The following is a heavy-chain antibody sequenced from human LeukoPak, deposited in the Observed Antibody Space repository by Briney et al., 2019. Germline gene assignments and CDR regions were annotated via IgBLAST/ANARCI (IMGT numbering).Heavy chain of an antibody. J-gene: IGHJ4*02. D-gene: IGHD4-17*01. CDR1: AFTFSRSA. CDR3: AKGGSTVTTEDVVDY. CDR2: ISGGGGIT. V-gene: IGHV3-23*01. Sequence: GGSLRLSCAASAFTFSRSAMSWVRQAPGKGLEWVSVISGGGGITNYADSVKGRFTISRDNSNNTLSLQMISLRVEDTAVYYCAKGGSTVTTEDVVDYWGQGTLVTVSS.